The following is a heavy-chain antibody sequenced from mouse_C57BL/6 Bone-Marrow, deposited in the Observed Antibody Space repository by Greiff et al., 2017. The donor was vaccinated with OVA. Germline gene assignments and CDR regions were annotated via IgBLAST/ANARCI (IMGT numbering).Heavy chain of an antibody. Sequence: EVQVVESGGGLVQPGGSLKLSCAASGFTFSDYGMAWVRQAPRKGPEWVAFISNLAYSIYYADTVTGRFTISRENAKNTLYLEMSSLRSEDTAMYYCARQGPITTVVPYWYFDVWGTGTTVTVSS. CDR3: ARQGPITTVVPYWYFDV. V-gene: IGHV5-15*01. CDR1: GFTFSDYG. J-gene: IGHJ1*03. D-gene: IGHD1-1*01. CDR2: ISNLAYSI.